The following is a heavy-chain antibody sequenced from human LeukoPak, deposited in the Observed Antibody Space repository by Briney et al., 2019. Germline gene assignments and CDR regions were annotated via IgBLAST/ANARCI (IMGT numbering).Heavy chain of an antibody. Sequence: AGGSLRLSCAASGFTFVSYTMNWVRQAPGKGLEWVSGISVSGTSTYYADAVKGRFTISRDNSKNTLYLQMNSLRAEDTAVYYCAKDQREIAYYYYYYGMDVWGQGTTVTVSS. CDR2: ISVSGTST. CDR1: GFTFVSYT. J-gene: IGHJ6*02. CDR3: AKDQREIAYYYYYYGMDV. V-gene: IGHV3-23*01.